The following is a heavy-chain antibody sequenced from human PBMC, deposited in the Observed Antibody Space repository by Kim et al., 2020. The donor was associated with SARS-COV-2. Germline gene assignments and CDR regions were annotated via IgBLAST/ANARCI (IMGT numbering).Heavy chain of an antibody. V-gene: IGHV4-34*01. CDR3: ARGLLYRSGSYYNCWFDP. Sequence: SETLSLTCAVYGGSFSGYYWSWIRQPPGKGLEWIGEINHSGSTNYNPSLKSRVTISVDTSKNQFSLKLSSVTAADTAVYYCARGLLYRSGSYYNCWFDPWGQGTLVTVSS. J-gene: IGHJ5*02. D-gene: IGHD3-10*01. CDR1: GGSFSGYY. CDR2: INHSGST.